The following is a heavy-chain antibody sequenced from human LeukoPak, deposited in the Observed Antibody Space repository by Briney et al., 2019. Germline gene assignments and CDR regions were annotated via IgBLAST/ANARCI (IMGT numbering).Heavy chain of an antibody. CDR3: ARGRGTTSSNFDY. CDR1: AYTFTGYY. D-gene: IGHD2-2*01. V-gene: IGHV1-2*02. CDR2: LDPNNGDT. J-gene: IGHJ4*02. Sequence: ASVKVSCKASAYTFTGYYLHWVRQAPGQGPEWMGWLDPNNGDTEYAQKFQGRVTMTRVRFISTAYMELSRLTSDDTAVYYCARGRGTTSSNFDYWGQGTLVTVSS.